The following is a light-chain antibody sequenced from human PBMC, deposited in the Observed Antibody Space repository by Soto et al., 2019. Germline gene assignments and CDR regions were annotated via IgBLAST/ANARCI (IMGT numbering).Light chain of an antibody. Sequence: QSVLTQPASVSGSPGQSITISCTGTGSDIGYFNYVSWYQQQPGKAPKLMIYEVDNRPSGVSIRFSGSKSGSTASLTISGLQAEDEADYYCKSYAVGSTYVFGTGTKVNVL. CDR2: EVD. CDR3: KSYAVGSTYV. J-gene: IGLJ1*01. V-gene: IGLV2-14*01. CDR1: GSDIGYFNY.